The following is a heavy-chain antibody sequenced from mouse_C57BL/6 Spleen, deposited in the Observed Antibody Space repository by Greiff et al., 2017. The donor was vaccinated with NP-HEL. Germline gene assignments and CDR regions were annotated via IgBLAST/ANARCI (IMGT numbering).Heavy chain of an antibody. Sequence: EVQLQQSGPELVKPGASVKISCKASGYSFTGYYMNWVKQSPEKSLEWIGEINPSTGGTTYNQKFKAKATLTVDKSSSTAYMQLKSLTSEDSAVYYCARYGYQEYYFDYWGQGTTLTVSS. CDR3: ARYGYQEYYFDY. CDR1: GYSFTGYY. V-gene: IGHV1-42*01. D-gene: IGHD2-2*01. J-gene: IGHJ2*01. CDR2: INPSTGGT.